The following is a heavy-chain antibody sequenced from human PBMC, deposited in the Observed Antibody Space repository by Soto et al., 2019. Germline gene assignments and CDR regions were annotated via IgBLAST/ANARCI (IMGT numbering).Heavy chain of an antibody. D-gene: IGHD2-2*01. J-gene: IGHJ5*02. Sequence: SLRLSSATSGFTFSSYAMSWVRQAHGKTVECASAICGSGGTTYYADSAKCRVTLARYNSTNTLYLPIYSLRAEDTAPYTCANEPTPEDTLLCPWFDPWGQGTRVTVSS. CDR2: ICGSGGTT. CDR1: GFTFSSYA. V-gene: IGHV3-23*01. CDR3: ANEPTPEDTLLCPWFDP.